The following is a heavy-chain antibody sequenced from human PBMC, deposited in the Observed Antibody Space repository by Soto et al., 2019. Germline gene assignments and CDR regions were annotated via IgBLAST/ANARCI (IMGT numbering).Heavy chain of an antibody. CDR2: IIPIFGTA. CDR3: ARGGNWNYGGDGWFDP. CDR1: GGTFSSYA. Sequence: QVQLVQSGAEVKKPGSSVKVSCKASGGTFSSYAISWVRKAPGQGLEWMGGIIPIFGTANYAQKFQGRVTITADESTSTAYMELSSLRSEDTAVYYCARGGNWNYGGDGWFDPWGQGTLVTVSS. J-gene: IGHJ5*02. D-gene: IGHD1-7*01. V-gene: IGHV1-69*01.